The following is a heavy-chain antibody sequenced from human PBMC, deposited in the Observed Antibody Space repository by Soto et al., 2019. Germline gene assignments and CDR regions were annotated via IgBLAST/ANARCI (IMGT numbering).Heavy chain of an antibody. Sequence: QVPLVQSGAEVKKPGASVKVSCKASGYTFTSYGISWVRQAPGQGLEWMGWISAYNGNTNYAQKLQGRVTMTTDTSTSTAYMELRSLRSDDTAVYYCARVDDIVVVVAAINPGDYWGQGTLVTVSS. CDR1: GYTFTSYG. CDR3: ARVDDIVVVVAAINPGDY. CDR2: ISAYNGNT. D-gene: IGHD2-15*01. J-gene: IGHJ4*02. V-gene: IGHV1-18*01.